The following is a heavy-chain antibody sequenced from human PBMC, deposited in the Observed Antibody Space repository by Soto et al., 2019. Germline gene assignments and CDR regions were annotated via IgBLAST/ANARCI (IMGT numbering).Heavy chain of an antibody. J-gene: IGHJ5*02. D-gene: IGHD3-10*01. CDR2: IIPILGTA. CDR3: ARDRSGSSLNWFDP. Sequence: GASVKVSCKASGGTFSSYAISWVRQAPGQGLEWMGGIIPILGTANYAQKFQGRVTITTDESTSTAYMELSSLRSEDTAVYYCARDRSGSSLNWFDPWGQGTLVTVSS. CDR1: GGTFSSYA. V-gene: IGHV1-69*05.